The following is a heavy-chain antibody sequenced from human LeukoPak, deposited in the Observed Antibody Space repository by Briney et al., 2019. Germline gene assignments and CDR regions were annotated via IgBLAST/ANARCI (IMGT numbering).Heavy chain of an antibody. D-gene: IGHD3-22*01. CDR2: IYYSGST. Sequence: SETLSLTCTVSGGSISRDYWSWIRQPPGKGLEWIGYIYYSGSTNYNPSLKSRVTISVDTSKNQFSLKLSSVTAADTAVYYCAGIGHYYDSSGYPSEAFDIWGQGTMVTVSS. CDR3: AGIGHYYDSSGYPSEAFDI. V-gene: IGHV4-59*01. J-gene: IGHJ3*02. CDR1: GGSISRDY.